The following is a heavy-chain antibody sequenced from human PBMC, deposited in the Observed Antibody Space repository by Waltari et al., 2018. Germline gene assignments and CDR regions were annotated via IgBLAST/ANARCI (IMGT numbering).Heavy chain of an antibody. Sequence: QVQLVQSGAEVKKPGSSVKVSCKASGGTFSSYAISWVRQAPGQGLEWMGGIIPIFGTANYAQKFQGRVTITADESTSTAYMELSSLRSEDTAVYYCARDSSDYGDNPQGDAFDIWGQGTMVTVSS. CDR2: IIPIFGTA. J-gene: IGHJ3*02. D-gene: IGHD4-17*01. CDR1: GGTFSSYA. V-gene: IGHV1-69*01. CDR3: ARDSSDYGDNPQGDAFDI.